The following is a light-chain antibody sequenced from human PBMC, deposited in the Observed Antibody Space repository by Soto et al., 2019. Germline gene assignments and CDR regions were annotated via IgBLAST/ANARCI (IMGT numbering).Light chain of an antibody. CDR2: TNN. Sequence: QSVLTQPPSASGTPGQRVTISCSGSSSNIGVNAVNWYQQLPGMAPKLLIYTNNQRPSGVPDRFSGSKSGTSASLAISGLQSEDEADYYCEAWDDSLNGVVFGGGTKLTVL. CDR3: EAWDDSLNGVV. J-gene: IGLJ2*01. CDR1: SSNIGVNA. V-gene: IGLV1-44*01.